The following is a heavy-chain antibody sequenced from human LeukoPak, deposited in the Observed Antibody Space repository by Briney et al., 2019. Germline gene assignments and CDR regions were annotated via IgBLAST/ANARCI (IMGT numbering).Heavy chain of an antibody. D-gene: IGHD2-8*01. CDR2: MWFDGSNK. J-gene: IGHJ6*03. Sequence: GGSLRLSCAASGFSFRTYGMHWVRQAPGKGLEWLAVMWFDGSNKYYADSVKGRFTISRDNSKNTLYLQMNSLRAEDTAVYYCARTGSTYADYYYHYMDVCGRGTTVTVSS. CDR3: ARTGSTYADYYYHYMDV. V-gene: IGHV3-33*01. CDR1: GFSFRTYG.